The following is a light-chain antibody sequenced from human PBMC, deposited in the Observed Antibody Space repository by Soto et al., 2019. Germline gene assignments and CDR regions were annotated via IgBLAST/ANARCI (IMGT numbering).Light chain of an antibody. J-gene: IGLJ3*02. CDR1: NSNIGSNY. CDR2: TNN. V-gene: IGLV1-47*01. Sequence: QSVLTQPPSASGTPGQRVTISCSGRNSNIGSNYVYWYQQVPGTAPKLLIYTNNQRPSGVPDRFFGSKSATSASLAIGGLRSEDEADYYCAAWDDSLSGWVFGGGTQLTVL. CDR3: AAWDDSLSGWV.